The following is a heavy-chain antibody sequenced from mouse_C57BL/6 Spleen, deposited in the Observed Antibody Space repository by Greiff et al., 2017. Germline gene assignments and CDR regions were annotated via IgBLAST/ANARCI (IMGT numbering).Heavy chain of an antibody. Sequence: VQLQQPGTELVKPGASVKLSCKASGYTFTSYWMHWVKQRPGQGLEWIGNINPSNGGTNYNEKFKSKATLTVDKSSSTAYMQLSSLTSEDSAVYYCARGAVVGPFAMDYWGQGTSVTFSS. J-gene: IGHJ4*01. CDR1: GYTFTSYW. D-gene: IGHD1-1*01. CDR3: ARGAVVGPFAMDY. CDR2: INPSNGGT. V-gene: IGHV1-53*01.